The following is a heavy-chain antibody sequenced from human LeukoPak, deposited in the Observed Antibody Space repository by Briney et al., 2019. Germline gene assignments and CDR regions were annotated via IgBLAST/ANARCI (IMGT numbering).Heavy chain of an antibody. Sequence: PGGSLRLSCAASGFTVSSNYMSWVRQAPGKGLEWVSVIYSGGSTYYADSVKGRFIISRDNSKNTLYLQMNSLRAEDTAVYYCARDLLGSGSYFDYYYYGMDVWGQGTTVTVSS. V-gene: IGHV3-66*01. D-gene: IGHD3-10*01. CDR1: GFTVSSNY. CDR3: ARDLLGSGSYFDYYYYGMDV. CDR2: IYSGGST. J-gene: IGHJ6*02.